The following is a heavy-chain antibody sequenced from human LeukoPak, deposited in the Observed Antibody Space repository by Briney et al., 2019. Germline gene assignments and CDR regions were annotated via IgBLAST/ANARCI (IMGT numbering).Heavy chain of an antibody. CDR1: GFVFDDYD. V-gene: IGHV3-30*02. J-gene: IGHJ4*02. CDR3: AKPSGSGVDY. Sequence: GGSLRLSCGASGFVFDDYDMRWVRQAPGKGLEWVAFIRSDGYHTYYTDSVKGRFIITRDNFKSTLYLQMNSLRLEDMAVYYCAKPSGSGVDYWGRGTRVTVSS. D-gene: IGHD1-26*01. CDR2: IRSDGYHT.